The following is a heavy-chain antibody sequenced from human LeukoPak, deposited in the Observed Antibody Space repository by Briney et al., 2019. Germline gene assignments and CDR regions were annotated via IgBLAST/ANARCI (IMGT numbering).Heavy chain of an antibody. Sequence: GASVKVSCKASGYTFTSYGISWVRQAPGQGLEWMGWISAYNGNTNYAQKLQGRVTMTTDTSTSTAYMELRSLRSDDTAVYHCARAAPSGGSYCYDLWGQGTMVTVSS. CDR1: GYTFTSYG. CDR2: ISAYNGNT. J-gene: IGHJ3*01. D-gene: IGHD1-26*01. CDR3: ARAAPSGGSYCYDL. V-gene: IGHV1-18*01.